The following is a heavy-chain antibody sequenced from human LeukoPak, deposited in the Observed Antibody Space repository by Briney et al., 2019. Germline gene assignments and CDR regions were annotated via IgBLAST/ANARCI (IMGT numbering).Heavy chain of an antibody. CDR1: GFTFSSYA. Sequence: GGSLRLSCAASGFTFSSYAMSWVRQAPGKGLEWVGRIKSKTDGGTTDYAAPVKGRFTISRDDSKNTLYLQMNSLKTEDTAVYYCTTDEGIIGVVTHDYWGQGTLVTVSS. J-gene: IGHJ4*02. V-gene: IGHV3-15*01. CDR2: IKSKTDGGTT. D-gene: IGHD3-22*01. CDR3: TTDEGIIGVVTHDY.